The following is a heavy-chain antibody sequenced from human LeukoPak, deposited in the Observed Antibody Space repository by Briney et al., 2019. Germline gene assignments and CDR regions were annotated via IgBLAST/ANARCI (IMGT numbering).Heavy chain of an antibody. Sequence: SETLSLTCTVSGGSFSSYYWSWIRQPAGKGLEWIARIYPSVTTPYTPSLKSPVTISVDTSKNQFSLKLPSVTAADTAVYYCTDDYGDWGQGTLVTVSS. J-gene: IGHJ4*02. V-gene: IGHV4-4*07. CDR3: TDDYGD. CDR2: IYPSVTT. D-gene: IGHD4-17*01. CDR1: GGSFSSYY.